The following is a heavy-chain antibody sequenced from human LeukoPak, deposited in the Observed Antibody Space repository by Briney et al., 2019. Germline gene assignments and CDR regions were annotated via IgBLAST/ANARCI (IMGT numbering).Heavy chain of an antibody. V-gene: IGHV3-23*01. CDR3: AKGPSGIVVVPGDY. Sequence: GGSLRLSCAASGFTFTNYPMTWVRQAPGKGLEWVSGISGSGDSTYHADSVRGRFAISRDNSKNTLYLQMNSLRAEDTAVYYCAKGPSGIVVVPGDYWGQGTLVTVSS. CDR2: ISGSGDST. CDR1: GFTFTNYP. J-gene: IGHJ4*02. D-gene: IGHD2-2*01.